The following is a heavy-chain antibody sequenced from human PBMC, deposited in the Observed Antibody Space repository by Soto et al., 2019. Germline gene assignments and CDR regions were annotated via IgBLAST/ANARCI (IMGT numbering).Heavy chain of an antibody. CDR3: ARDRIYGDVDY. D-gene: IGHD2-21*01. J-gene: IGHJ4*02. CDR2: ISRTSTHT. V-gene: IGHV3-11*06. CDR1: GFTFSAFF. Sequence: PGGSLRLSCAASGFTFSAFFMSWLRKASGKRLDWVLFISRTSTHTTYADSVKGRFTVSRDNAKNSLYLQMTSLRVEDTAVYYCARDRIYGDVDYWGPGTLVTVSS.